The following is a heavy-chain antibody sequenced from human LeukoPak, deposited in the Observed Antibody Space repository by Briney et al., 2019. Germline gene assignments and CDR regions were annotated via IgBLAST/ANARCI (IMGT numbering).Heavy chain of an antibody. CDR3: ARDRVGPEGSFDY. J-gene: IGHJ4*02. CDR1: GGSITGYY. CDR2: ISYSGGT. D-gene: IGHD1-26*01. Sequence: PSETLSLTCTVSGGSITGYYWSWFRQPPGKGLEWIGYISYSGGTNSNPSLKSRVTMSVDTSKNQFSLKLSSVTAADTAVYYCARDRVGPEGSFDYWGQGTLVTVSS. V-gene: IGHV4-59*01.